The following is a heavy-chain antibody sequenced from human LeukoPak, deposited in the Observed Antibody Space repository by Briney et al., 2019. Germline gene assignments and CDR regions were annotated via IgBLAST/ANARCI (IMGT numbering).Heavy chain of an antibody. CDR1: GGSFTTYY. Sequence: SETLSLTCTVSGGSFTTYYWSWIRQPPGKRLEWIGHIHYSGSTNYNPSLKSRVTISLDTSKNQFSLKLSSVTAADTAIYYCATTTGTTRLFQHWGQGTLVXVSS. D-gene: IGHD4-11*01. V-gene: IGHV4-59*01. CDR2: IHYSGST. J-gene: IGHJ1*01. CDR3: ATTTGTTRLFQH.